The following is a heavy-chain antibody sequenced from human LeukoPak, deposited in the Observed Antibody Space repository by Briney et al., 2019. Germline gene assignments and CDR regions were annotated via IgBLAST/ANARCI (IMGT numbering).Heavy chain of an antibody. Sequence: SETLSLTCTVSGGSISSYYWSWIRQPPGKGLEWIGYIYYSGSTNYNPSLKSRVTISVDTSKNQFSLKLSSVTAADTAVYYCARGVRTGYCSSTSCYYYMDVWGKGTTVTISS. CDR3: ARGVRTGYCSSTSCYYYMDV. J-gene: IGHJ6*03. CDR1: GGSISSYY. D-gene: IGHD2-2*01. V-gene: IGHV4-59*01. CDR2: IYYSGST.